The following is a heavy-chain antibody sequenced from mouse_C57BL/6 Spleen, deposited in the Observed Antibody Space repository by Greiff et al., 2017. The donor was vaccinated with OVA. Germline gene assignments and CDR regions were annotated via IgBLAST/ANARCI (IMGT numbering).Heavy chain of an antibody. CDR2: IHPNSGST. V-gene: IGHV1-64*01. D-gene: IGHD2-5*01. Sequence: VQLQQPGAELVKPGASVKLSCKASGYTFTSYWMHWVKQRPGQGLEWIGMIHPNSGSTNYNEKFKSKATLTVDKSSSTAYMQLSSLTSEDSAVYYCARYSNYGGDFDYWGQGTTLTVSS. CDR3: ARYSNYGGDFDY. J-gene: IGHJ2*01. CDR1: GYTFTSYW.